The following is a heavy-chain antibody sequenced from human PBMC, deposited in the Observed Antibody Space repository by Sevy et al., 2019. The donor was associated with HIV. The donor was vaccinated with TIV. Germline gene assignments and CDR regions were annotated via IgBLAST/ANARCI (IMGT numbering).Heavy chain of an antibody. V-gene: IGHV3-30-3*01. CDR2: ISYDGSNK. Sequence: GGSLRLSCAASGFTFSSYAMHWVRQAPGKGLEWVAVISYDGSNKYYANSVKGRFTISRDNSKNTLYLQMNSLRAEDTAVYYCARMGEEGVVPAARSTSYYYGMDVWGQGTTVTVSS. D-gene: IGHD2-2*01. CDR3: ARMGEEGVVPAARSTSYYYGMDV. J-gene: IGHJ6*02. CDR1: GFTFSSYA.